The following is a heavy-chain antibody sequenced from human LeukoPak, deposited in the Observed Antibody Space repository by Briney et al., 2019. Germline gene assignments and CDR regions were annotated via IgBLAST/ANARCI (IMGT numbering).Heavy chain of an antibody. CDR3: ARTPGYCSGGSCYFFFDY. CDR1: GGSISSYC. J-gene: IGHJ4*02. V-gene: IGHV4-59*01. Sequence: PSETLSLTCTVSGGSISSYCWSWIRQPPGKGLEWIGYIYYSGSTNYNPSLKSRVTISVDTSKNQFSLKLSSVTAADTAVYYCARTPGYCSGGSCYFFFDYWGQGTLVTVSS. CDR2: IYYSGST. D-gene: IGHD2-15*01.